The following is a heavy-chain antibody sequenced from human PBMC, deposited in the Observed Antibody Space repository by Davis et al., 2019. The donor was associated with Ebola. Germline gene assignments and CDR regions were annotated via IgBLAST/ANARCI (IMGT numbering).Heavy chain of an antibody. CDR1: GFTFSSYW. Sequence: ESLKISCAASGFTFSSYWMSWVRQAPGKGLEWVANIKQDGSEKYYVDSVKGRFTISRDNAKNSLYLQMNSLRAEDTAVYYCARYHVLRFLEWLPRTLDYWGQGTLVTVSS. CDR2: IKQDGSEK. CDR3: ARYHVLRFLEWLPRTLDY. D-gene: IGHD3-3*01. J-gene: IGHJ4*02. V-gene: IGHV3-7*01.